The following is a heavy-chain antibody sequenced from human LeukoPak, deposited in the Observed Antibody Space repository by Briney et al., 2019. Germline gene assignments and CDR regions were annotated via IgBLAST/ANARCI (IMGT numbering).Heavy chain of an antibody. V-gene: IGHV4-39*01. CDR3: ARVQNLYYYYGMDV. CDR2: IYYSGST. D-gene: IGHD1-1*01. CDR1: GGSISSSNYN. Sequence: SETLSLTCTVSGGSISSSNYNWGWIRQPPGKGLEWVGSIYYSGSTYYNPSLKSRVTISVDTSKNQFSLKLSSVTAADTAVYYCARVQNLYYYYGMDVWGQGTTVTVSS. J-gene: IGHJ6*02.